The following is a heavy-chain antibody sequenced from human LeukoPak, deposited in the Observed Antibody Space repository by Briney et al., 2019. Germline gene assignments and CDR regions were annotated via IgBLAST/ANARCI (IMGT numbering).Heavy chain of an antibody. CDR1: GFTFSSYW. D-gene: IGHD6-19*01. J-gene: IGHJ4*02. Sequence: GGSLRLSCAASGFTFSSYWMSWVRQAPGKGLEWVANIKQDGSEQHYVDSAKGRFTTSRDNAKNSLYLQMNSLRAEDTALYYCATDRYSSGWYEYFDYWGQGTLVTVSS. CDR3: ATDRYSSGWYEYFDY. V-gene: IGHV3-7*01. CDR2: IKQDGSEQ.